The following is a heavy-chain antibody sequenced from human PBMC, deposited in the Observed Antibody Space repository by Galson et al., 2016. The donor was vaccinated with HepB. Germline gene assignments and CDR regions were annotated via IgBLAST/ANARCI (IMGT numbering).Heavy chain of an antibody. CDR1: GGTFRGYA. Sequence: SVKVSCKASGGTFRGYAISWVRQAPGQGLEWMGGIIPVFRRPNYAEKFQGRVAITADESTNAAYMELSSLTSEDTAVYYCAREGEIKWLRLHDYGMDVWGQGSLVTVSS. J-gene: IGHJ6*02. CDR3: AREGEIKWLRLHDYGMDV. V-gene: IGHV1-69*13. CDR2: IIPVFRRP. D-gene: IGHD5-12*01.